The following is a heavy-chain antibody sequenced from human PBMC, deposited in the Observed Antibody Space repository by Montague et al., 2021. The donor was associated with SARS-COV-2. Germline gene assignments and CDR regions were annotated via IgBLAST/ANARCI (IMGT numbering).Heavy chain of an antibody. V-gene: IGHV4-28*01. J-gene: IGHJ4*02. CDR3: AKSADHNYFLDS. D-gene: IGHD5-24*01. CDR1: GYSISSSNW. CDR2: IYHTGST. Sequence: SETLSLTCAVSGYSISSSNWRGWIRQAPGRGLEWIGYIYHTGSTYYNPSLKSRVTMSVDKSNNLFSLELSSVTAVDTAVDYCAKSADHNYFLDSWGQGTPVTVSS.